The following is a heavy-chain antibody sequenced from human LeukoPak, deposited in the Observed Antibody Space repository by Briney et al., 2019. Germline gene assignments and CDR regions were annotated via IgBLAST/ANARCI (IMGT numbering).Heavy chain of an antibody. CDR3: ARAYCSSTSCYWNWFDP. CDR1: LGSISSYY. D-gene: IGHD2-2*01. CDR2: IYYIGST. Sequence: PSETLSLTCTVSLGSISSYYWSSIRQPPAKGLEWIGYIYYIGSTNYNPSLKSRVTISVDTSKNQFSLKLSSVTAADTAVYYCARAYCSSTSCYWNWFDPWGQGTLVTVSS. J-gene: IGHJ5*02. V-gene: IGHV4-59*01.